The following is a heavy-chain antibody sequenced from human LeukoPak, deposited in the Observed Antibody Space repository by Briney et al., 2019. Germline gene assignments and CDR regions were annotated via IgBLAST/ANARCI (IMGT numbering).Heavy chain of an antibody. CDR3: ARAITYYDILTGYDY. CDR2: IIPIFGTA. D-gene: IGHD3-9*01. Sequence: GASVKVSCKTSGGTFSSYAISWVRQAPGQGLEWMGGIIPIFGTANYAQKFQGRVTITADESTSTAYMELSSLRSEDTAVYYCARAITYYDILTGYDYWGQGTLVTVSS. J-gene: IGHJ4*02. V-gene: IGHV1-69*13. CDR1: GGTFSSYA.